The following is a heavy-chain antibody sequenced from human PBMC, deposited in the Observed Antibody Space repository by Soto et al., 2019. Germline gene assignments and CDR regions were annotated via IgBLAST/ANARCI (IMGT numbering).Heavy chain of an antibody. CDR2: IGTAGDT. J-gene: IGHJ6*02. CDR3: AKAGPLLNSGSHYYYYYGMDV. D-gene: IGHD1-26*01. CDR1: GFTFSSYD. V-gene: IGHV3-13*01. Sequence: GGSLRLSCAASGFTFSSYDMHWVRQATGKGLEWVSAIGTAGDTYYPGSVKGRFTISRENAKNSLYLQMNSLRPGDTAVYYCAKAGPLLNSGSHYYYYYGMDVWGQGTTVTVSS.